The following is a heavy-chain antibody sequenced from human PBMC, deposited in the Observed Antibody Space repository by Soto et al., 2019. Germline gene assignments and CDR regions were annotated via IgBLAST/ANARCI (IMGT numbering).Heavy chain of an antibody. V-gene: IGHV4-59*08. D-gene: IGHD1-26*01. CDR3: ARHSGVSGTLSYYFDH. Sequence: SETLSLTCTVSGGSIGSYHWSWIRQPPGKGPEWIGYIHYSGITNYNPSLKSRVTISVDTSKNQFSLKLSSVTAADTAVYYCARHSGVSGTLSYYFDHWGQGTLVTVSS. CDR2: IHYSGIT. CDR1: GGSIGSYH. J-gene: IGHJ4*02.